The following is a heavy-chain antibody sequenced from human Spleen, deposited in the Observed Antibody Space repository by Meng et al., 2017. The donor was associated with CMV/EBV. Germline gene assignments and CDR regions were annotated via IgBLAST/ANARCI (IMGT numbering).Heavy chain of an antibody. Sequence: GSLRLSCAVSGDSVSSDTYYWSWLRQPPGKGLQWIGFVTYSGTTNYNPSLKSRLTISMDTSKNQFSLNLNSVMPADTAVYYCARTVAGTWTHYALDYWSQGTLVTVSS. D-gene: IGHD6-19*01. CDR3: ARTVAGTWTHYALDY. CDR1: GDSVSSDTYY. V-gene: IGHV4-61*01. J-gene: IGHJ4*02. CDR2: VTYSGTT.